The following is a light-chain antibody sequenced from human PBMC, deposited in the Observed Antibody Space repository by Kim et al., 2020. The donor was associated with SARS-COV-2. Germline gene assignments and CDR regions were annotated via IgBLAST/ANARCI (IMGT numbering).Light chain of an antibody. V-gene: IGLV1-40*01. CDR3: QSYDSSLSGSEV. Sequence: VPISCTGSSSTLGAVYDVHWYQHLPGTAPNLLIYGSNHRPSGVPDRFSGSKSGTSASLAITGLQAEDEADYYCQSYDSSLSGSEVFGSGTKVTVL. CDR2: GSN. J-gene: IGLJ1*01. CDR1: SSTLGAVYD.